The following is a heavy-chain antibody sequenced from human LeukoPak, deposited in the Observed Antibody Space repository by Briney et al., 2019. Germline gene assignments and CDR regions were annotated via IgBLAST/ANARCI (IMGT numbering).Heavy chain of an antibody. J-gene: IGHJ2*01. CDR1: GGSISSYY. Sequence: SETLSLTCTVSGGSISSYYWSWIRQPAGKGLEWIGRIYTSGSTNYNPSLKSRVTISVDTSKNQFSLKLSSVTAADTAVYYCARVPGRSSGYYYHEDWYFDLWGRGTLVTVSS. D-gene: IGHD3-22*01. V-gene: IGHV4-4*07. CDR3: ARVPGRSSGYYYHEDWYFDL. CDR2: IYTSGST.